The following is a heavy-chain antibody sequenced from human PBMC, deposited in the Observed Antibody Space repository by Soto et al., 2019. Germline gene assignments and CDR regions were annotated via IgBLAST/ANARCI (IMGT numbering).Heavy chain of an antibody. Sequence: LRLSCAASGFTFSSYGMHWVRQAPGKGLEWVAVIWYDGSNKYYADSVKGRFTISRDNSKNTLYLQMNSLRAEDTAVYYCARDRRAYYYDSSGPSYGMDAWGQGTTVTVSS. CDR1: GFTFSSYG. CDR2: IWYDGSNK. D-gene: IGHD3-22*01. V-gene: IGHV3-33*01. J-gene: IGHJ6*02. CDR3: ARDRRAYYYDSSGPSYGMDA.